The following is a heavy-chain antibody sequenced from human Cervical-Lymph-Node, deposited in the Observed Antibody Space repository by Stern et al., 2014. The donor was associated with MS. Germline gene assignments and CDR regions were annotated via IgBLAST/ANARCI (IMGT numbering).Heavy chain of an antibody. Sequence: QVQLGQSGAEAKKPGASLNVSCKASGYTFTTYSVHWVRQAPGQGLEWLGLITPRGGGTNYAPRFQGRVTMTRDTSTSTVYMELSSLTSDDTAVYYCASLCGGDCKTDSWGQGTLVTVSS. CDR1: GYTFTTYS. CDR3: ASLCGGDCKTDS. V-gene: IGHV1-46*01. D-gene: IGHD2-21*02. CDR2: ITPRGGGT. J-gene: IGHJ4*02.